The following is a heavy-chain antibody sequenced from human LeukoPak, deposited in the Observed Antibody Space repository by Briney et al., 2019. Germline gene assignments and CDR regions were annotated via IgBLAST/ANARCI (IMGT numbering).Heavy chain of an antibody. CDR1: GGSIRSYY. V-gene: IGHV4-59*01. CDR2: IYYSGST. D-gene: IGHD4-17*01. J-gene: IGHJ4*02. CDR3: ARTGSTVTMLYPFDH. Sequence: SETLSLTCTVSGGSIRSYYWSWIRQPPGKGLEWIGYIYYSGSTNYNPSLKSRVSISVDTSKNQFSLKLSSVTAADTAVFYCARTGSTVTMLYPFDHWGQGTLVTVSS.